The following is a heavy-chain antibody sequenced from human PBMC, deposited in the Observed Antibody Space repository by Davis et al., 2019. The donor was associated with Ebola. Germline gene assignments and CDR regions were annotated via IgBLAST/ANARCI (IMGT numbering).Heavy chain of an antibody. V-gene: IGHV4-34*01. CDR1: GGSFSGYY. D-gene: IGHD3-16*01. J-gene: IGHJ5*02. CDR2: TIYHSGTT. CDR3: ARDWGAPTLNNWFDP. Sequence: PSETLSLTCAVYGGSFSGYYWSWIRQPPGKGLEWIGTTIYHSGTTYYNPSLKSRVTISVDTSTNQFSLKLMSVTAADTAVYYCARDWGAPTLNNWFDPWGQGTLVTVSS.